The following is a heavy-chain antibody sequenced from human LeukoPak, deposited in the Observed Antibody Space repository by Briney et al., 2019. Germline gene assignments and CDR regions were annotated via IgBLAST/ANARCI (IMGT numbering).Heavy chain of an antibody. CDR3: ARSRAVAGINTAFDI. D-gene: IGHD6-19*01. J-gene: IGHJ3*02. V-gene: IGHV4-34*01. Sequence: SETLSLTCAVYGGSFSGYYWSWIRQPPGKGLEWIGEINHSGSTNYNPSLKSRVTISVDTSKNQFSLKLSSVTAADTAVYYCARSRAVAGINTAFDIWGQGTMVTVSS. CDR2: INHSGST. CDR1: GGSFSGYY.